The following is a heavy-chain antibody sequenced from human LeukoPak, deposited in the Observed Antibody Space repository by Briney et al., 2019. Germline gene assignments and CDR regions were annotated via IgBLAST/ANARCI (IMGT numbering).Heavy chain of an antibody. J-gene: IGHJ4*02. CDR2: ISWNSGSI. CDR3: AKASSYDSSGYPDY. V-gene: IGHV3-9*01. D-gene: IGHD3-22*01. CDR1: GFTFDDYA. Sequence: GGSLRLSCAASGFTFDDYAMPWVRQAPGKGLEWVSGISWNSGSIGYADSVKGRFTISRDNAKNSLYLQMNSLRAEDTALYYCAKASSYDSSGYPDYWGQGTLVTVSS.